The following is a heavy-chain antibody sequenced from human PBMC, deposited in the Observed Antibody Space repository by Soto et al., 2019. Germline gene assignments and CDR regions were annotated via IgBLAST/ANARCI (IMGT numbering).Heavy chain of an antibody. CDR2: IRGSGGST. CDR1: GFTFSSYA. CDR3: AVTPGAAVICDGFDP. D-gene: IGHD2-2*02. Sequence: GGSLRLSCAASGFTFSSYAMSWVRQAPGKGLEWVSAIRGSGGSTYYADSVKGRFTISRDNSKNTLYLQMNSLRAEDTAVDYCAVTPGAAVICDGFDPWGQGTLVTVSS. V-gene: IGHV3-23*01. J-gene: IGHJ5*02.